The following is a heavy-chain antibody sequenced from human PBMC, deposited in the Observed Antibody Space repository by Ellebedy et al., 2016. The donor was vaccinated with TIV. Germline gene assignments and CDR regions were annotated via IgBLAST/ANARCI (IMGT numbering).Heavy chain of an antibody. CDR2: VSGSGSPI. CDR3: ARGKTAHSGWGDDAFDI. V-gene: IGHV3-11*01. CDR1: GFTFSDNH. J-gene: IGHJ3*02. Sequence: PGGSLRLSCAASGFTFSDNHMSWIRQAPGKGLEWVSYVSGSGSPINYADSVKGRFTIARDNAKNSLYMQMNSLRAEDTAVYYCARGKTAHSGWGDDAFDIWGQGTMVTVSS. D-gene: IGHD6-19*01.